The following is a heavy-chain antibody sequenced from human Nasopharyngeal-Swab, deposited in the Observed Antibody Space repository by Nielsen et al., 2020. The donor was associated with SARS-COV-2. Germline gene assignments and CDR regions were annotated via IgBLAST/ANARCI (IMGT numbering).Heavy chain of an antibody. CDR3: ATIFGVPY. CDR2: IKDDGTTT. D-gene: IGHD3-3*01. Sequence: GGSLRLSCAASGFNLSYHWMHWVRQAPGKGLVWVSRIKDDGTTTTYADSVKGRFTISRDSAKNTIYLQTNSLRVEDTAVYYCATIFGVPYWGQGTLVTVSS. J-gene: IGHJ4*02. CDR1: GFNLSYHW. V-gene: IGHV3-74*03.